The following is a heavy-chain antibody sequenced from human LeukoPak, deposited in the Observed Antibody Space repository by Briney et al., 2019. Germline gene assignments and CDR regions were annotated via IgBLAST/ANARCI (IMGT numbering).Heavy chain of an antibody. V-gene: IGHV4-39*07. D-gene: IGHD2-15*01. CDR2: FYYSGST. Sequence: SETLSLTCTVSGGSITSSSYYWGWLRQPPGTGLEWIGNFYYSGSTYYNPSLKSRVTISVDTSKNQFSLKLSSVTAADTAVYYCARGYINNARSGGRFDPWGQGTLVTVSS. J-gene: IGHJ5*02. CDR1: GGSITSSSYY. CDR3: ARGYINNARSGGRFDP.